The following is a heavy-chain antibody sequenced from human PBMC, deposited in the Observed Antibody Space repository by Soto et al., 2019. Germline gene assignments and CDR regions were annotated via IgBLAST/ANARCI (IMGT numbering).Heavy chain of an antibody. CDR3: ARDTKSLDP. Sequence: SETLSLTCSVSTYSNSSGFFWGWIRQPPGKGLEWIGSIFYTGDTYYTPSLKSRITMSVDTSRNQFSLKLTSLTAADTAVYYCARDTKSLDPWGQASLVTVSA. J-gene: IGHJ5*02. CDR1: TYSNSSGFF. CDR2: IFYTGDT. V-gene: IGHV4-38-2*02. D-gene: IGHD1-1*01.